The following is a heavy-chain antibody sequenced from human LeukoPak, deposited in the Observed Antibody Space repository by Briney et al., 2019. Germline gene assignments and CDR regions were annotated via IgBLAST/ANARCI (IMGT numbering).Heavy chain of an antibody. V-gene: IGHV3-30-3*01. CDR1: GFTFSSYA. J-gene: IGHJ4*02. CDR2: ISYDESNI. Sequence: PGSSLRLSCSPSGFTFSSYAMHWVRQAPGKGLEWVAVISYDESNIYYADSVKGRFTISRDNSKNTLYLQMNSLRAEDTAVYYCARESVAGIGQRAYYFDYWGQGTLVTVSP. CDR3: ARESVAGIGQRAYYFDY. D-gene: IGHD6-19*01.